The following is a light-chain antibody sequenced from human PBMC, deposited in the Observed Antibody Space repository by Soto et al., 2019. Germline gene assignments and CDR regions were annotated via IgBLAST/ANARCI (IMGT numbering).Light chain of an antibody. J-gene: IGKJ4*01. CDR3: QQYVSIPLT. V-gene: IGKV3-20*01. CDR1: QSVGTY. Sequence: EIVLTQSPGTLSLSPGERATLPCRASQSVGTYLAWYQQKPGQAPRLLIYGASSWATGVPDRFSGSGSGTDFTLTISRLEPEDFAVYYCQQYVSIPLTFGGGTKVDIK. CDR2: GAS.